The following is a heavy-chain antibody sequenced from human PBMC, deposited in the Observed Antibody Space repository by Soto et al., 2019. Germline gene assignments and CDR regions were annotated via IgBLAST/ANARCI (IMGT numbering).Heavy chain of an antibody. CDR3: ARLASGYDD. D-gene: IGHD5-12*01. Sequence: SETLSLTCAVSGGSISSGGYSWSWIRQPPGKGLEWIGYIYHSGSTYYNPSLKSRVTISVDTSKNQFSLKLSSVTAADTAVYYCARLASGYDDXGQGTLVTVSS. J-gene: IGHJ4*02. CDR2: IYHSGST. CDR1: GGSISSGGYS. V-gene: IGHV4-30-2*01.